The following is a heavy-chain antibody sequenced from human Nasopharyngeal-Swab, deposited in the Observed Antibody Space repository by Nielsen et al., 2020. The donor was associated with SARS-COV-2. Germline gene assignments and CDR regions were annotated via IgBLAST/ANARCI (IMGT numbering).Heavy chain of an antibody. D-gene: IGHD5-18*01. CDR3: ARDVGWIQLWQFDY. J-gene: IGHJ4*02. Sequence: GESLKISCAASGFTFSSYWMHWVRQAPGKGLEWVSSISSSSSYIYYADSVKGRFTISRDNAKNSLYLQMNSLRAEDTAVYYCARDVGWIQLWQFDYWGQGTLVTVSS. V-gene: IGHV3-21*01. CDR1: GFTFSSYW. CDR2: ISSSSSYI.